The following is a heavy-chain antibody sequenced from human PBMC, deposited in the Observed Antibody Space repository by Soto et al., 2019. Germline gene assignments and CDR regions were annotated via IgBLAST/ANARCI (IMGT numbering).Heavy chain of an antibody. V-gene: IGHV1-18*01. CDR1: GYTFTSHG. CDR2: ISGYNANT. Sequence: QVELMQSGAEMKKPGASVKVSCKASGYTFTSHGISWVRQAPGQGLEWMAWISGYNANTNYAQKFQGRVTVTKDTSNNTAYLELRSLRSDDTAVYFCARELAVTGTIDYWGQGTPDTVSS. D-gene: IGHD6-19*01. CDR3: ARELAVTGTIDY. J-gene: IGHJ4*02.